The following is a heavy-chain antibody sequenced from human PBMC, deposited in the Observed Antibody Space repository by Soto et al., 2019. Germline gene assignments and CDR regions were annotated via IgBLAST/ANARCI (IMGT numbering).Heavy chain of an antibody. D-gene: IGHD1-20*01. CDR1: GFSFSNRA. V-gene: IGHV3-30*18. Sequence: QVQLVESGGGVVQPGRSLRLSCAASGFSFSNRAMHWVRQAPGKGLEWVAFISFDGSDKYYADSVKGRCTISRDNSKNTVYLQMNSLTSEDTAVYFCAKDNSAVDYWGQGTLVTVSS. CDR3: AKDNSAVDY. J-gene: IGHJ4*02. CDR2: ISFDGSDK.